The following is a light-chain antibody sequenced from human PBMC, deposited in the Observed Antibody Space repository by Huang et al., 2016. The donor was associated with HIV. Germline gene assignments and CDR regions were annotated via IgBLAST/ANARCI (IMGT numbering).Light chain of an antibody. CDR2: AAS. V-gene: IGKV1-27*01. Sequence: DIQMTQSPSSLSASVGDRVTISCRASQGISNYVAWYQQRPGKAPKLLIYAASALQSGVPSRFSGSGSGTEFTLTISSLQPEDFATYYCQKYNSAPRTFGPGTKVEIK. CDR1: QGISNY. CDR3: QKYNSAPRT. J-gene: IGKJ3*01.